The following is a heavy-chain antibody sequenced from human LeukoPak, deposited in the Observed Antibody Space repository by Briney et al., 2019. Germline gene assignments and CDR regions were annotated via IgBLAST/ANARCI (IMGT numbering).Heavy chain of an antibody. CDR2: IYYSGST. CDR1: GGSISSHY. D-gene: IGHD3-22*01. Sequence: PSETLSLTCTVSGGSISSHYWGWIRQPPGKGLEWIGHIYYSGSTNYNPSLKSRVTISVDTSKNQFSLKLSSVTAADTAVYYCARSAGGPNSSGLFYYYYMDVWGKGTTVTVSS. V-gene: IGHV4-59*11. CDR3: ARSAGGPNSSGLFYYYYMDV. J-gene: IGHJ6*03.